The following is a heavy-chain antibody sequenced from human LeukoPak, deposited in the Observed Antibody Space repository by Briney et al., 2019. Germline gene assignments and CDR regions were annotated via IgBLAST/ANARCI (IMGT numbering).Heavy chain of an antibody. J-gene: IGHJ4*02. V-gene: IGHV3-23*01. Sequence: GGSLRLSCAASGFTFSNYAMNRVRQAPGKGLEWVSTISGSGGSTYYADSVKGRFTISRDNSKNTLYLQMNSLRAEDTAVYYCAKDARYSSGWKSSDYWGQGTLVTVSS. CDR3: AKDARYSSGWKSSDY. CDR2: ISGSGGST. CDR1: GFTFSNYA. D-gene: IGHD6-19*01.